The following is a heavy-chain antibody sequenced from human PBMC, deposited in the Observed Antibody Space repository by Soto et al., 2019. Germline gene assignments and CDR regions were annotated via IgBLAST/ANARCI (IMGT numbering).Heavy chain of an antibody. CDR1: GDTLTRYY. V-gene: IGHV1-2*06. CDR3: ARGGGSSFFDY. D-gene: IGHD2-2*01. CDR2: INCNSGDT. Sequence: ASVKVSCKLSGDTLTRYYIHWVRQAPGQGLEWMGRINCNSGDTKYAQSFQGRVTMTRDTSIDTAYMELSRLRSDDTAVYYCARGGGSSFFDYWGQGILVTVSS. J-gene: IGHJ4*02.